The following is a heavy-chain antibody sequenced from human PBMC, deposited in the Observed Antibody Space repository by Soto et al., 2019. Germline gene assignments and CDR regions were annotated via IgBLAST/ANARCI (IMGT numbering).Heavy chain of an antibody. Sequence: SETLSLTCAVYGGSFSGYYWSWIRQPPGKGLEWIGEINHSGSTNYNPFLKSRVTISVDTSKNQFSLKLSSVTAADTAVYYCMLGSGWKDFDDWGQGTLVTVSS. CDR1: GGSFSGYY. J-gene: IGHJ4*02. V-gene: IGHV4-34*01. CDR3: MLGSGWKDFDD. D-gene: IGHD3-22*01. CDR2: INHSGST.